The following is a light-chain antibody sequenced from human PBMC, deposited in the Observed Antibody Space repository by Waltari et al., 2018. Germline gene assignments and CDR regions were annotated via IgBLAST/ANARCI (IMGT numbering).Light chain of an antibody. J-gene: IGLJ2*01. CDR2: EGS. CDR3: CSYAGSSIFVV. Sequence: QSALTQPASVSGSPGQSITISCTGTSSDIGSYNLVSWYQQHPGKAPKLLIYEGSKRPSGVSKPFSGSKSGNTASLTISGRQTEDEADYYCCSYAGSSIFVVFGGGTKLTVL. CDR1: SSDIGSYNL. V-gene: IGLV2-23*03.